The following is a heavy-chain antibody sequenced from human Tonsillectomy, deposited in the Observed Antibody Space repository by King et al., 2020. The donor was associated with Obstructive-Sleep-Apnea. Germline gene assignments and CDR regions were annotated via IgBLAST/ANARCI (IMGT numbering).Heavy chain of an antibody. J-gene: IGHJ4*02. D-gene: IGHD5-18*01. V-gene: IGHV3-30*02. CDR1: GFTFSSYG. Sequence: VQLVESGGGVVQPGGSLRLSCAASGFTFSSYGMHWVRQAPGKGLEWVAFIRYDGSNKYYADSVKGRFTISRDNSKNTLYLQMNSLRAEDTAVYYCAKGGRGYSYKSNFDYWGQGTLVTVSS. CDR2: IRYDGSNK. CDR3: AKGGRGYSYKSNFDY.